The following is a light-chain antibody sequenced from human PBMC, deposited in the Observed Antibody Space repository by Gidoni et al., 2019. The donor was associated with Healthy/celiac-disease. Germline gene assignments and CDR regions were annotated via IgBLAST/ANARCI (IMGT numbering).Light chain of an antibody. V-gene: IGLV2-14*01. J-gene: IGLJ1*01. CDR1: SSDVGGYNY. CDR2: DVS. Sequence: QSALTQPASVSGSPGQSITISCPGTSSDVGGYNYVSWYQQHPGKAPKLMIYDVSNRPSGASNRFSGSKSGNTASLTISGLQAEDEADYYCSSYTSSSPCFGTGTKVTVL. CDR3: SSYTSSSPC.